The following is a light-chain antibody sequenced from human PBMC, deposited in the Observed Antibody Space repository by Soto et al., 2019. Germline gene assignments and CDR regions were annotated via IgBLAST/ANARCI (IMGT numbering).Light chain of an antibody. V-gene: IGLV2-14*01. CDR1: SSYVGGYNY. Sequence: QPVLTHPGSVSGSPGQTITISYTGTSSYVGGYNYVSWYQQHPGKAPKLMIYDVTNRPSGVAILFSGSKSGNTASLTISGLQAEDEADYYCASYTSSATYVIGTGTKVTVL. CDR3: ASYTSSATYV. CDR2: DVT. J-gene: IGLJ1*01.